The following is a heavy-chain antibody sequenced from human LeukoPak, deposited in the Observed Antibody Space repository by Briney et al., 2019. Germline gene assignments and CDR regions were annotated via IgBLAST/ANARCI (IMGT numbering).Heavy chain of an antibody. Sequence: SETLSLTCAVYGGSFSGYYWSWIRQPPGKGLEWIGEINHSGSTNYNPSLKSRVTMSVDTSKNQFSLKLSSVTAADTAVYYCASHSGYDYLGDYWGQGTLVTVSS. D-gene: IGHD5-12*01. CDR1: GGSFSGYY. J-gene: IGHJ4*02. V-gene: IGHV4-34*01. CDR3: ASHSGYDYLGDY. CDR2: INHSGST.